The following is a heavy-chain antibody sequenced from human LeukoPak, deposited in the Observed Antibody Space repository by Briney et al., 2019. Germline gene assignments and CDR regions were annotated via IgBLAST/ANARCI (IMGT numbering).Heavy chain of an antibody. J-gene: IGHJ3*02. CDR3: AKDRMKGGYYYDTSTDAFDI. CDR2: IYSGGST. Sequence: GGSLRLSCAASGFTVSSNYMSWVRQAPGKGLEWVSVIYSGGSTYYADSVKGRFTISRDNSKNTLYLQMNSLRAEDTAVYYCAKDRMKGGYYYDTSTDAFDIWGQGTMVTVSS. CDR1: GFTVSSNY. D-gene: IGHD3-22*01. V-gene: IGHV3-66*01.